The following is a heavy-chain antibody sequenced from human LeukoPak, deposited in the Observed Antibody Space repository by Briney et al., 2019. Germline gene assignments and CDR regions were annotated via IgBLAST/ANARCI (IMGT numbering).Heavy chain of an antibody. CDR1: GFTFSDYY. J-gene: IGHJ6*03. D-gene: IGHD6-6*01. CDR2: INEDGSQK. V-gene: IGHV3-7*01. Sequence: GGSLRLSYAASGFTFSDYYMTWIRQAPGEGLEWVANINEDGSQKYFVDSVKGRFTISRDNAKNSLYLQMNSLRAEDTAVYYCARNPGIVARRGNYYYMDSWGKGTTVTVSS. CDR3: ARNPGIVARRGNYYYMDS.